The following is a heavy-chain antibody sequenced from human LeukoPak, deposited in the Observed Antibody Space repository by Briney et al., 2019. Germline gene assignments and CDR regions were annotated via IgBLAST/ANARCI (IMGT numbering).Heavy chain of an antibody. V-gene: IGHV3-66*01. CDR3: VREQWSDP. CDR2: ISSGGAT. J-gene: IGHJ5*02. CDR1: GFTVSSNY. Sequence: PGGSLRLSCAASGFTVSSNYMSWVRQAPGKGLEWVSVISSGGATYYADSVKGRFTISRDSSKNTLYLQMNILRPEDTAVYYCVREQWSDPWGQGTLVTVSS.